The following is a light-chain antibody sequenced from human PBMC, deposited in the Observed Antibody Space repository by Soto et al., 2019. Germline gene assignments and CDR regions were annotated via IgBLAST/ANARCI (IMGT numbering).Light chain of an antibody. CDR1: QSVGNIY. Sequence: EIVLTQSPGTLSLSPGERATLSSRASQSVGNIYLAWYQQKPGQAPRLLIYRASTRATDIPARFSGSGSGTEFTLTISSLQSEDFAVYYCQQYNNWPPATFGQGTKVDIK. CDR2: RAS. CDR3: QQYNNWPPAT. V-gene: IGKV3-15*01. J-gene: IGKJ1*01.